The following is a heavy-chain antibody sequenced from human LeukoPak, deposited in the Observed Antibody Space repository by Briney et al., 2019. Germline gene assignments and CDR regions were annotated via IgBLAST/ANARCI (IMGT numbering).Heavy chain of an antibody. CDR3: ASADSSGYYMADY. CDR2: ISSSGSTI. V-gene: IGHV3-48*03. J-gene: IGHJ4*02. D-gene: IGHD3-22*01. CDR1: GFTFSSYE. Sequence: GGSLRLSCAASGFTFSSYEMNWARQAPGKGLGWVSYISSSGSTIYYADSVKGRFTISRDNAKNSLYLQMNSLRAEDTAVYYCASADSSGYYMADYWGQGTLVTVSS.